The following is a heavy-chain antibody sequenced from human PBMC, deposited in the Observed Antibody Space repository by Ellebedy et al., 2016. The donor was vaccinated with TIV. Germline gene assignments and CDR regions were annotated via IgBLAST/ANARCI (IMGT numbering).Heavy chain of an antibody. CDR3: VRGQSSEVGAPY. CDR2: INSDGSRI. CDR1: GFTFSSYW. J-gene: IGHJ4*02. V-gene: IGHV3-74*01. D-gene: IGHD1-26*01. Sequence: GESLKISCAASGFTFSSYWMHWVRQAPGKGLVWVSRINSDGSRISYADSVKGRFTISRDNAKNTLYMQMNSLRAEDTAVYYCVRGQSSEVGAPYWGQGTRVTVSS.